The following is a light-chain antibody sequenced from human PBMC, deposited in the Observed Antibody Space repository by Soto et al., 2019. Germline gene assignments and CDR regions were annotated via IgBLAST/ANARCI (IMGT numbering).Light chain of an antibody. CDR2: HAS. CDR3: QHYNSYGT. V-gene: IGKV1-5*02. J-gene: IGKJ1*01. CDR1: QSVSTR. Sequence: DIQMTQSPSSLSASVGDRVTIICRASQSVSTRLAWYQQKPGKAPKILIYHASSLETGVPSRFSGSGSGTEFTLTISSLQPDDFATYYCQHYNSYGTFGQGTKVDI.